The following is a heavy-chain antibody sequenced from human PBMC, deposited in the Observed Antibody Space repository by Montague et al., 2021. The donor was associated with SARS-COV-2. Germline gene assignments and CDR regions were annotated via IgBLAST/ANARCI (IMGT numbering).Heavy chain of an antibody. CDR2: MSHSGTS. CDR1: GDSFIGYY. J-gene: IGHJ5*01. Sequence: SETLSLTCAVHGDSFIGYYWGWIRQPPGKGLEWIGGMSHSGTSYYNLSLNTRATIFVDTSRNQFSLRLTSVTAADTASYFCARRGVLDFFERAVYKYIWWFDSG. CDR3: ARRGVLDFFERAVYKYIWWFDS. V-gene: IGHV4-34*01. D-gene: IGHD3-16*01.